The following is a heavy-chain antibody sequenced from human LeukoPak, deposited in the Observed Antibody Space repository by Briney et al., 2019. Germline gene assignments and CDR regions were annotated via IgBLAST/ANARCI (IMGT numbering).Heavy chain of an antibody. CDR2: IIPIFGTP. Sequence: SVKVSCRASGGSFSNYGISWVRQAPGHGLEWMGGIIPIFGTPNYAQKFRDRFTITGDDSTNTAYMELSSLRSDDTAVFYCARGSTFGDYGAMDYWGQGTLVTVSS. CDR1: GGSFSNYG. D-gene: IGHD4-17*01. J-gene: IGHJ4*02. CDR3: ARGSTFGDYGAMDY. V-gene: IGHV1-69*13.